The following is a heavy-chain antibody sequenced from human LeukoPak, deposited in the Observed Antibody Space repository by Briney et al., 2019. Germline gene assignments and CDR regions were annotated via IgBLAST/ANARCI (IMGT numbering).Heavy chain of an antibody. D-gene: IGHD3-10*01. CDR3: AKDQRVYGSGNYLYDY. V-gene: IGHV3-30*02. CDR1: GFTFSSYG. Sequence: SGGSLRLSCAASGFTFSSYGMHWVRQAPGKGLEWVAFIRYDGSNKYYADSVKGRFTISRDNSKNTLYLQMNSLRAEDTALYYCAKDQRVYGSGNYLYDYWGQGTLVTVSS. J-gene: IGHJ4*02. CDR2: IRYDGSNK.